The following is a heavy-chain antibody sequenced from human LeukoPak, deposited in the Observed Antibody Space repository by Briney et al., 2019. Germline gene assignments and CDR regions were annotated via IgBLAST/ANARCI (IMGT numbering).Heavy chain of an antibody. Sequence: GGSLRLSCAASGFTFSSYGMSWVRQAPGKGLEWVSAISDSGNTYHADSVKGRFTISRVSSKNTLFLQMSRLRPEDAAVYYCAKAPVTTCRGAYCYPFDYWGQGTLVTVSS. D-gene: IGHD2-21*01. CDR3: AKAPVTTCRGAYCYPFDY. J-gene: IGHJ4*02. V-gene: IGHV3-23*01. CDR1: GFTFSSYG. CDR2: ISDSGNT.